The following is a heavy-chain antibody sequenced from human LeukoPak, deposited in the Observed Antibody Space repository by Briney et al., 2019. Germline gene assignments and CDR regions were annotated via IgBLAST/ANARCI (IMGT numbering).Heavy chain of an antibody. J-gene: IGHJ3*02. D-gene: IGHD3-22*01. V-gene: IGHV1-69*05. CDR2: IIPIFGTA. CDR1: GGTFSSYA. Sequence: SVKVSCKASGGTFSSYAISWVRQAPGQGLEWMGGIIPIFGTANYAQKFQGRVTITTDESTSTAYMELSSLRSEDTAVYYCARGARYYYGSSGLYDAFDIWGQGTMGTVSS. CDR3: ARGARYYYGSSGLYDAFDI.